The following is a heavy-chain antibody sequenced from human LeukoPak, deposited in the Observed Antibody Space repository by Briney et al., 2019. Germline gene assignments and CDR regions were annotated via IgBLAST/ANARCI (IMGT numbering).Heavy chain of an antibody. J-gene: IGHJ3*02. CDR2: IIPIFGTA. Sequence: GSSVKVSCKASGGTFSSYAISWVRQAPGQGLEWMGGIIPIFGTANYAQKFQGRVTITTDESTSTAYMELSSLRSEDTAVYYCARRRGGYYAFDIWGQGTMVTVSS. D-gene: IGHD5-12*01. V-gene: IGHV1-69*05. CDR1: GGTFSSYA. CDR3: ARRRGGYYAFDI.